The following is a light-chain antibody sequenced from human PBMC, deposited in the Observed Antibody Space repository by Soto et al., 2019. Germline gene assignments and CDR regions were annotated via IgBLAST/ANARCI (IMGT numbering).Light chain of an antibody. CDR3: LQDYNYPWT. V-gene: IGKV1-6*01. CDR1: QSISSY. CDR2: AAS. Sequence: IQLTQSPSSLSASVGGRVTLTCRASQSISSYLNWYQQKPGKAPKLLIYAASSLQSGVPSRFSGSGSGTDFTLTISSLQPEDFATYYCLQDYNYPWTFGQGTKV. J-gene: IGKJ1*01.